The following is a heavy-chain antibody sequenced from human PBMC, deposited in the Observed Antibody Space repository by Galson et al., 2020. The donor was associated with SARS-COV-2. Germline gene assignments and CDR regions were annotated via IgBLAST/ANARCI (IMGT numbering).Heavy chain of an antibody. D-gene: IGHD3-9*01. Sequence: GGSLRLSCAASGFTFSSHSMTWVRQAPGKGLQWVSTISTSGDTKYYADSVKGRFTISRDNSKSTLFLQMNTLRAEDTATYYCAKGFWTGTGMGPVDYWGQGTTVSVSS. J-gene: IGHJ4*02. CDR1: GFTFSSHS. CDR2: ISTSGDTK. V-gene: IGHV3-23*01. CDR3: AKGFWTGTGMGPVDY.